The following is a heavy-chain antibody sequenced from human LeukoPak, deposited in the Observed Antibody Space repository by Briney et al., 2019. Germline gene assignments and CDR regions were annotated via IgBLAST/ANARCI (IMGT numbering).Heavy chain of an antibody. CDR1: GFTVSSNY. J-gene: IGHJ5*02. Sequence: GGSLRLSCAASGFTVSSNYMSWVRQAPGKGLEWVSVIYSGGSTYYADSVKGRFTISRDNSKNTLYLQMNSLRAEDTAVYYCARDQYSSSSDLNWFDPWGQGTLVTVSS. D-gene: IGHD6-13*01. CDR2: IYSGGST. CDR3: ARDQYSSSSDLNWFDP. V-gene: IGHV3-66*01.